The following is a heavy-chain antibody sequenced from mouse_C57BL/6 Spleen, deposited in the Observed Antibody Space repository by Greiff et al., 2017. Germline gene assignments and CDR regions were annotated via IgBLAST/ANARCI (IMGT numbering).Heavy chain of an antibody. CDR3: ARMGWLLRDYAMDY. CDR2: INPSTGGT. CDR1: GYSFTGYY. D-gene: IGHD2-3*01. Sequence: VQLQQSGPELVKPGASVKISCKASGYSFTGYYMNWVKQSPEKSLEWIGEINPSTGGTTYNQKFKDKATLTVDKSSSTAYMQLKSLTAEDSAVYYCARMGWLLRDYAMDYWGQGTSVTVSS. V-gene: IGHV1-42*01. J-gene: IGHJ4*01.